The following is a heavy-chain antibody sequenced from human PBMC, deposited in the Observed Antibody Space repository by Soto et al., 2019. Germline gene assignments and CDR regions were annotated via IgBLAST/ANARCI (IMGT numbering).Heavy chain of an antibody. CDR2: ITVYSGTT. D-gene: IGHD6-13*01. V-gene: IGHV1-18*04. CDR1: GYTFTNYG. Sequence: ASVKVSCKASGYTFTNYGLSWVRQAPGQGLEWMGWITVYSGTTDHVQKFWGRVSMTTDTSTNTAYMELASLRSDDTAVYYCARDLFSSSWYVFYYYYYGMDVWGQGTTVTVSS. J-gene: IGHJ6*02. CDR3: ARDLFSSSWYVFYYYYYGMDV.